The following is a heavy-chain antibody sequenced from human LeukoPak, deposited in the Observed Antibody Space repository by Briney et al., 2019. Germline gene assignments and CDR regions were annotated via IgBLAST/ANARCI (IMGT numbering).Heavy chain of an antibody. V-gene: IGHV3-13*01. CDR1: GFTFSSYD. CDR3: ARGKRYSSSWFYNRFDP. Sequence: LGGSLRLSCEVSGFTFSSYDMHWVRQTTGKGLEWVSGIGTAGDTHYPDSVKGRFTVSRENAKNSLYLQMNSLRAGDTAVYYCARGKRYSSSWFYNRFDPWGQGTLVTVSS. D-gene: IGHD6-13*01. CDR2: IGTAGDT. J-gene: IGHJ5*02.